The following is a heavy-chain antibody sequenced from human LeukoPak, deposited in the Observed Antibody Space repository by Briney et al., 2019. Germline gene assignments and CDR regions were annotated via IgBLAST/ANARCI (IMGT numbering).Heavy chain of an antibody. CDR3: ARDCSGGSCHRLLPFDY. CDR2: MNPNSGNT. J-gene: IGHJ4*02. Sequence: GASVKVSCKASGYTFTSYDINWVRQATGQGLEWMGWMNPNSGNTGYAQKLQGRVTMTTDTSTSTAYMELRSLRSDDTAVYYCARDCSGGSCHRLLPFDYWGQGTLVTVSS. D-gene: IGHD2-15*01. V-gene: IGHV1-8*01. CDR1: GYTFTSYD.